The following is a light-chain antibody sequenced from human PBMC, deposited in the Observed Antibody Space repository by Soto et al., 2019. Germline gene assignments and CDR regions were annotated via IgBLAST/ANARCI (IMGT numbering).Light chain of an antibody. CDR1: SSNIGAGYD. CDR3: QSYDSSLSAVV. Sequence: SVLTKPPSVSGAPGQRVTISCTGSSSNIGAGYDVHWYQQLPGTAPKLLIYGNSNRPSGVPDRFSGSKSGTSASLAITGLQAEDEADYYCQSYDSSLSAVVFGGGTKVTVL. J-gene: IGLJ2*01. CDR2: GNS. V-gene: IGLV1-40*01.